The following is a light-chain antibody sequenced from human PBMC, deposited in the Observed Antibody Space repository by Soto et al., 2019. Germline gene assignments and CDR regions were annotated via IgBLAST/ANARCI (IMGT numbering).Light chain of an antibody. CDR3: QQYGGSPPT. Sequence: EIVLTQSPGTLSLSPGERATLTCRASQTITSNYLAWYQQKPGQSPRLLIWRASNRDTGIPDRFSGSGSGTDFTLTIRRLEPEDFAVYYCQQYGGSPPTFGQGTKVDIK. J-gene: IGKJ1*01. V-gene: IGKV3-20*01. CDR2: RAS. CDR1: QTITSNY.